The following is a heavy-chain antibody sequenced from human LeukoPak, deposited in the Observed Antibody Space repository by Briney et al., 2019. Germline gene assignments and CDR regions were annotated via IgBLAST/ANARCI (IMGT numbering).Heavy chain of an antibody. J-gene: IGHJ5*02. Sequence: SETLSLSCAVYGWSFNDYYWNWIRQPPGKGLEWIGEINARGDTNYNPSLKSRVNISVDTSKKQFSLRLTSMIAADTALYYCARGQVPAARGYNWFDPWGQGTLVTVSS. CDR2: INARGDT. D-gene: IGHD2-2*01. V-gene: IGHV4-34*01. CDR3: ARGQVPAARGYNWFDP. CDR1: GWSFNDYY.